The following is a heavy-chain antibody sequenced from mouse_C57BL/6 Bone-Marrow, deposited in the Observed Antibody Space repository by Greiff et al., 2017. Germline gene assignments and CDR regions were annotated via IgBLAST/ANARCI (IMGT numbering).Heavy chain of an antibody. CDR3: ARSRIYYGYDAWFAY. J-gene: IGHJ3*01. CDR2: IYPRSGNT. D-gene: IGHD2-2*01. CDR1: GYTFTSYG. Sequence: VKVVESGAELARPGASVKLSCKASGYTFTSYGISWVKQRTGQGLEWIGEIYPRSGNTYYNEKFKGKATLTADKSSSTAYMELRSLTSEDSAVYFCARSRIYYGYDAWFAYWGQGTLVTVSA. V-gene: IGHV1-81*01.